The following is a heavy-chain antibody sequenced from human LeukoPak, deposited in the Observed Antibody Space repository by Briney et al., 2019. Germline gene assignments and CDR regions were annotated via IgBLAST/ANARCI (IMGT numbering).Heavy chain of an antibody. Sequence: GGSLRLSCAASGFTFSSYSMNGVRQAPGKGLEWVSSISSSSSYIYYTYSMKGRFTISRDNAKNSLYLQMNSLRAEATPVYYCARDFGWGIFDYWGQGPLVTVSS. V-gene: IGHV3-21*01. CDR3: ARDFGWGIFDY. J-gene: IGHJ4*02. CDR1: GFTFSSYS. CDR2: ISSSSSYI. D-gene: IGHD6-19*01.